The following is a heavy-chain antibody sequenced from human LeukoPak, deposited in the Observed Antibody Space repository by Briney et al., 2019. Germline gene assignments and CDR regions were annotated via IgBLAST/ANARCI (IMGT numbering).Heavy chain of an antibody. Sequence: GGSLRLSCAASGFTFSDYAMSWVRQAPGKGLEWVSGIGGSGGSTYYADSVKGRFTISRDNSKNTVYLQMNSLRAEDTAVYYCAKGGSGWVLIWYFDLWGRGTLVTVSS. J-gene: IGHJ2*01. CDR1: GFTFSDYA. V-gene: IGHV3-23*01. D-gene: IGHD6-19*01. CDR2: IGGSGGST. CDR3: AKGGSGWVLIWYFDL.